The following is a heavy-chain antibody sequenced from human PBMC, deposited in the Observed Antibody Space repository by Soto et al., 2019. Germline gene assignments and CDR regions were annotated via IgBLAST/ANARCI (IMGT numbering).Heavy chain of an antibody. CDR1: GFSISSYY. Sequence: SETLSVTSSVAGFSISSYYWSWIRKHPGKGLEWIGYIYYSGSTNYNPSLKSRVTISVDTSKNQFSLKLSSVTAADTAVYYCGRDSSSYYYYCGMDVWGHGTTVTVSS. J-gene: IGHJ6*02. D-gene: IGHD6-13*01. V-gene: IGHV4-59*01. CDR2: IYYSGST. CDR3: GRDSSSYYYYCGMDV.